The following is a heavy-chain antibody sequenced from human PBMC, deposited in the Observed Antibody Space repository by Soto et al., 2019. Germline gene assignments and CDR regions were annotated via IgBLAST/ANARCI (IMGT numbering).Heavy chain of an antibody. Sequence: QVQLVQSGAEVKKPGASVKVSCKASRYAFGAYYIYWVRQAPGQGLEWMGYINPHGGGARYVQEFRDRLTITTDTPKDTAYMELRSLTSDDTAIYYCAKDRVRTPNGADSFDVWGQGTSVTVS. CDR3: AKDRVRTPNGADSFDV. D-gene: IGHD2-8*01. J-gene: IGHJ3*01. CDR1: RYAFGAYY. V-gene: IGHV1-2*02. CDR2: INPHGGGA.